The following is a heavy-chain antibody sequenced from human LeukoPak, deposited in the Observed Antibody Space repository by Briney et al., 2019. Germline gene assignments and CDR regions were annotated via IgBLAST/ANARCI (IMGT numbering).Heavy chain of an antibody. D-gene: IGHD4-17*01. CDR3: ARHRSDYGDYDLDP. CDR2: INHSGST. V-gene: IGHV4-34*01. CDR1: GGSFSGFY. J-gene: IGHJ5*02. Sequence: PSETLSLTCAVYGGSFSGFYWSWIRQPPGKGLEWIGEINHSGSTNYNPSLKSRVTMSVDTSKNQFSLKLSSVTAADTAVYYCARHRSDYGDYDLDPWGQGTLVTVSS.